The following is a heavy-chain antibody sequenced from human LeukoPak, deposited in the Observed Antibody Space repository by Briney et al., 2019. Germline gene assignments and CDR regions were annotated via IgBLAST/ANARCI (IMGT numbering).Heavy chain of an antibody. CDR1: GGSISSYY. D-gene: IGHD3-10*01. CDR3: ARGSGVRAEKLLWFGELSPYFDY. CDR2: IYYSGST. J-gene: IGHJ4*02. Sequence: LETLSLTCTVSGGSISSYYWSWIRQPPGKGLEWVGYIYYSGSTNYNPSLKSRVTISVDTSKNQFSLKLSSVTAADTAVYYCARGSGVRAEKLLWFGELSPYFDYWGQGTLVTVSS. V-gene: IGHV4-59*08.